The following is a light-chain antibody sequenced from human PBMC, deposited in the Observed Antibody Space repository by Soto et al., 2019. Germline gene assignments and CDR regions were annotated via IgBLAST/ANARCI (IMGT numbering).Light chain of an antibody. CDR1: QSISSW. V-gene: IGKV1-5*03. CDR2: KAS. Sequence: DIQMTQSPSTLSASVGDRVTITCRASQSISSWLAWYQHKPGKAPKLRIYKASSLESGVTSRFSGSGSGTEFTLTISSLQPDDVATYYCQQYNSYSITFGPGTKVDIK. J-gene: IGKJ3*01. CDR3: QQYNSYSIT.